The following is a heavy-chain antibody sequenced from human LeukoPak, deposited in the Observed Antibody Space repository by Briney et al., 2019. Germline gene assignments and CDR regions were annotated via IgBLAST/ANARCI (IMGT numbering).Heavy chain of an antibody. CDR3: TSGYCSSTSCFDY. CDR1: GFTFSGSA. D-gene: IGHD2-2*03. J-gene: IGHJ4*02. Sequence: GGSQRLSCAASGFTFSGSAMHWVRQASGKGLEWVGRIRSKANSYATAYAASVKGRFTISRDDSKNTAYLQMNSLKTEDTAVYYCTSGYCSSTSCFDYWGQGTLVTVSS. CDR2: IRSKANSYAT. V-gene: IGHV3-73*01.